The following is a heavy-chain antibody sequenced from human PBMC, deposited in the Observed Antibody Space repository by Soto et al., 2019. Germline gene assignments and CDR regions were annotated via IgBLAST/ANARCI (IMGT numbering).Heavy chain of an antibody. V-gene: IGHV4-4*02. D-gene: IGHD3-3*01. CDR3: ASTWGYFLNGRADALDI. J-gene: IGHJ3*02. Sequence: AATXSLTCSVGVVCISISTVLIGVRQPPGKGLEWIGEIYQNGGTNYSPSLSSRVTLSVYKSKNQFSLRLNSVTAADTAVYYCASTWGYFLNGRADALDIWGKGRMVT. CDR2: IYQNGGT. CDR1: VVCISISTV.